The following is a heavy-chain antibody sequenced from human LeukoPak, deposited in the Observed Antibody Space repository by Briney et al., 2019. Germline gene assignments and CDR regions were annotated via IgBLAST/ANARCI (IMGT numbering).Heavy chain of an antibody. Sequence: ASVKVSCEASGYTFTDYYMHWVRQAPGQGLERMGWFNPKSGGTKYAQKFQGRVTMTWDTSSNTAYMELSRLSSEDTAVYYFTREETGITCPGANWGQGTQVTVSS. D-gene: IGHD1-14*01. CDR3: TREETGITCPGAN. CDR2: FNPKSGGT. J-gene: IGHJ4*02. CDR1: GYTFTDYY. V-gene: IGHV1-2*02.